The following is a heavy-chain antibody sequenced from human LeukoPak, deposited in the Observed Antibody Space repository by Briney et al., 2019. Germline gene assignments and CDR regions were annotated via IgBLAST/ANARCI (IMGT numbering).Heavy chain of an antibody. V-gene: IGHV3-30*02. CDR2: IRYDGSNK. CDR3: MLGEYADFDC. CDR1: GFTFSSYW. Sequence: RGSLRLSCAASGFTFSSYWMHWVRQAPGKGLEWVAFIRYDGSNKYYADSVKGRFTISRDNSKNTLYLQMNSLRDEDTAVYYCMLGEYADFDCWGQGTLVTVSS. J-gene: IGHJ4*02. D-gene: IGHD3-10*02.